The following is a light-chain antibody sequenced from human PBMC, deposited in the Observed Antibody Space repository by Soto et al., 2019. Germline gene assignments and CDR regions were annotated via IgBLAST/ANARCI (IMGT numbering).Light chain of an antibody. J-gene: IGKJ1*01. CDR2: GAS. Sequence: EIVLTQSPDTLSLSPGERATLSCMASQSVRSSSLAWYQQKPGQAPRLLIYGASTRATGIPARFSGSGSGTEFTLTISSLQSEDFAVYYCQQYNKWPWTFGQGTKVDIK. CDR1: QSVRSS. CDR3: QQYNKWPWT. V-gene: IGKV3-15*01.